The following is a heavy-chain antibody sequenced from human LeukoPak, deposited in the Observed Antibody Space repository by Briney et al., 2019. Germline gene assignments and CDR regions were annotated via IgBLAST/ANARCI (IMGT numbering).Heavy chain of an antibody. D-gene: IGHD2-15*01. CDR1: GYTFTGYY. V-gene: IGHV1-2*02. CDR2: INPNNGGT. J-gene: IGHJ2*01. Sequence: ASVKVSCKASGYTFTGYYKHWVRQAPGQGLEWMGWINPNNGGTNYAQKFQGRVTMTRDTSISTAYMDLSRMRSDDPAVYYCARDSCSGGGWHYWYFDVWGRGTLVTVSS. CDR3: ARDSCSGGGWHYWYFDV.